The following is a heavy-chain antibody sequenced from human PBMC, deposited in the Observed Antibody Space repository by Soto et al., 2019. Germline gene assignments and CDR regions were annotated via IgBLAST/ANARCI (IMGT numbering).Heavy chain of an antibody. Sequence: ASVKVSCKASGYTFTSYYMHWVRQAPGQGLEWMGIINPSGGSTSYAQKFQGRVTMTRDTSTSTVYMELSSLRSEDTAVYYCARVSDYYDSSGYYPGYNWFDPWGQGTLVTVSS. V-gene: IGHV1-46*01. CDR2: INPSGGST. CDR3: ARVSDYYDSSGYYPGYNWFDP. CDR1: GYTFTSYY. J-gene: IGHJ5*02. D-gene: IGHD3-22*01.